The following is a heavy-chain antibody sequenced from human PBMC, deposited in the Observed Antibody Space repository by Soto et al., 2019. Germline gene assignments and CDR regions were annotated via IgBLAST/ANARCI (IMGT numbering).Heavy chain of an antibody. CDR3: ARLFYNWNSWVDS. CDR2: ISGSGAYT. D-gene: IGHD1-20*01. CDR1: GFTFSTSG. V-gene: IGHV3-21*04. J-gene: IGHJ4*02. Sequence: GGSLRLSCPASGFTFSTSGMSWVRQAPGKGLEWVSSISGSGAYTYYAESVKGRFSLSRDNAKTSLSLQMNSLRAEDTAVYFCARLFYNWNSWVDSWGRGTLVTVSS.